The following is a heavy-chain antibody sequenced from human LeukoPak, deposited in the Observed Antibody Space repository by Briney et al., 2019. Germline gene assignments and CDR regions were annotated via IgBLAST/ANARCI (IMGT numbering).Heavy chain of an antibody. CDR3: AREGLEYSSSSPLDY. V-gene: IGHV4-4*07. Sequence: SETLSLTCTVSGGSISSYYWSWIRQPAGKGLEWIGRIYSSGSTNYNPSLKSRVTMSVDTSKDQFSLKLNSVTDADTAVYYCAREGLEYSSSSPLDYWGQGTLVTVSS. CDR1: GGSISSYY. D-gene: IGHD6-6*01. CDR2: IYSSGST. J-gene: IGHJ4*02.